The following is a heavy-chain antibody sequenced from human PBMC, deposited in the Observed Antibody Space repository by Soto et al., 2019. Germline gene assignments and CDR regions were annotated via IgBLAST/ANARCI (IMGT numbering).Heavy chain of an antibody. J-gene: IGHJ6*03. D-gene: IGHD2-2*01. Sequence: EVQLVESGGGLVKPGGSLRLSCAASGFTFSSYSMNWVRQAPGKGLEWVSSISSSSSYIYYADSVKGRFTISRDNAKNSLYLQMNSLRAEDTAVYYCARIVVPAALDYCYYYMDVWGKGTTVTVSS. V-gene: IGHV3-21*01. CDR3: ARIVVPAALDYCYYYMDV. CDR2: ISSSSSYI. CDR1: GFTFSSYS.